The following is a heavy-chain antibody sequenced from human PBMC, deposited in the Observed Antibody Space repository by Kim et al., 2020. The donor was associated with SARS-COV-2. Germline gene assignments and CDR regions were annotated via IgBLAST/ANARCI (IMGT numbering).Heavy chain of an antibody. CDR2: SGGT. J-gene: IGHJ4*02. D-gene: IGHD1-1*01. V-gene: IGHV1-2*02. Sequence: SGGTTYAQKFQGRVTMTRATSISTAYMELSRLRSDDTAVYYCARDYKAGYWGQGTLVTVSS. CDR3: ARDYKAGY.